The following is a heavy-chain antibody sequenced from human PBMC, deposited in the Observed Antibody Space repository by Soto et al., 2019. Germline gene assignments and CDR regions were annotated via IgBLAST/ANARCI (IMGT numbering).Heavy chain of an antibody. CDR3: ASYGDYGGYYYYGMDV. CDR1: GFTFSSYE. D-gene: IGHD4-17*01. J-gene: IGHJ6*02. CDR2: ISSSGSTI. V-gene: IGHV3-48*03. Sequence: GGSLRLSCAASGFTFSSYEMNWVRQAPGKGLEWVSYISSSGSTIYYADSVKGRFTISRDNAKNSLYLQMNSLRAEDTAVYYCASYGDYGGYYYYGMDVWGQGTTVTASS.